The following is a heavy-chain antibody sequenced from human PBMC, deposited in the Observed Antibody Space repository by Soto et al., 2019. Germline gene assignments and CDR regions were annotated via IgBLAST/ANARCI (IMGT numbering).Heavy chain of an antibody. D-gene: IGHD3-22*01. CDR1: GFTFSSYW. J-gene: IGHJ3*02. Sequence: GGSLRLSCAASGFTFSSYWMSWVRQAPGKGLVWVANIKQDGSEKYYVDSVKGRFTISRDNAKNSLYLQMNSLRAEDTAVYYCARDLITMIVVENDAFDIWGQGTMVTVSS. CDR3: ARDLITMIVVENDAFDI. V-gene: IGHV3-7*01. CDR2: IKQDGSEK.